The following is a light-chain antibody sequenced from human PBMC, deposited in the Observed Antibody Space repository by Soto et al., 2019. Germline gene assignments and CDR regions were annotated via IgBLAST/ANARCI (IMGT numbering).Light chain of an antibody. J-gene: IGKJ5*01. CDR3: MQALQSLT. Sequence: DLVMRQSPRSLPVTPAEAAAISFRSNQSLLRNNGYNYLDWYMQKPGQSPQLLIYLGSNRASGVPDRFSGSGSGTDFTLKISRVEAADVGVYYCMQALQSLTCGQGKQREIK. V-gene: IGKV2-28*01. CDR1: QSLLRNNGYNY. CDR2: LGS.